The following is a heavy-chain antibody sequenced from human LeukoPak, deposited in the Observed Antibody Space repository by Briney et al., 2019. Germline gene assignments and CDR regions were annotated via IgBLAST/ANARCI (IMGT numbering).Heavy chain of an antibody. J-gene: IGHJ5*02. CDR3: ARDMVRGVIGFDP. Sequence: GGSLRLSCAASGFTFSSYSMTWVRQAPGKGLEWVSSISSSSSYIYYADSVKGRFTISRDNAKNSLYLQMNSLRAEDTAVYYCARDMVRGVIGFDPWGQGTLVTVSS. CDR2: ISSSSSYI. V-gene: IGHV3-21*01. CDR1: GFTFSSYS. D-gene: IGHD3-10*01.